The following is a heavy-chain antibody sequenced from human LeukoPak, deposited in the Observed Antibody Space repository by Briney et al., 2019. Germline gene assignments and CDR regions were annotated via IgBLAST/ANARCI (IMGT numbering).Heavy chain of an antibody. D-gene: IGHD3-10*01. CDR3: AKGIYYGSGTPIDY. CDR2: INDDGGLT. J-gene: IGHJ4*02. Sequence: TGGSLRLSCSAAGFTFRSHAMHWVRQAPGKGLEYVSTINDDGGLTYYADSVKGRFTISRDNSKNALYLQMNSLRAEDTAIYYCAKGIYYGSGTPIDYWGQGTLVTVSS. V-gene: IGHV3-64*04. CDR1: GFTFRSHA.